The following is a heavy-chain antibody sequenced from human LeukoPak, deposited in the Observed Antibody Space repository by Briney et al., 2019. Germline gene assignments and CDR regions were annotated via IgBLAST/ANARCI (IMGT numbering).Heavy chain of an antibody. CDR1: GFTFSSYE. Sequence: PGGSLRLSCAASGFTFSSYEMNWVRQAPGKGLEWVSYISSSGSTIYYADSVKGRFTISRDNAKNSLYLQMNSLRAEDTAVYYCARSRGYSGYEGLDYWGQGTLVTVSS. D-gene: IGHD5-12*01. CDR2: ISSSGSTI. V-gene: IGHV3-48*03. J-gene: IGHJ4*02. CDR3: ARSRGYSGYEGLDY.